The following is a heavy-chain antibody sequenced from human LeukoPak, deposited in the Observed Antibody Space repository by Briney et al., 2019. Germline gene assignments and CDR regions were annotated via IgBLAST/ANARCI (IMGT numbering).Heavy chain of an antibody. V-gene: IGHV3-7*01. J-gene: IGHJ3*01. CDR3: ARDTTRSSGSTYFDALDL. CDR1: GFTISNDW. CDR2: IKRDGSQI. Sequence: GGSLRLSCVSSGFTISNDWMTWVRQAPGKGLEWVANIKRDGSQIHYADSVKGRFTISRDNTRNSLFLQMNSLRVEDTALYYCARDTTRSSGSTYFDALDLRGQGTMVSVSS. D-gene: IGHD1-1*01.